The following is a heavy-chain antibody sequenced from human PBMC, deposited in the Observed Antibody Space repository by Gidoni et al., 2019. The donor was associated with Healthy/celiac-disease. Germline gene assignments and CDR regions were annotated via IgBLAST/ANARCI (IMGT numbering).Heavy chain of an antibody. V-gene: IGHV1-69*01. D-gene: IGHD4-17*01. CDR1: GGTFSSYA. CDR3: ARGDYGGNSAYYYYYGMDV. J-gene: IGHJ6*02. CDR2: SIPSFGTA. Sequence: QVQLVQSGAEVKKPGSSVKVSCKASGGTFSSYAISWVRQAPGQGLEWMGGSIPSFGTANYAQKFQGRVTITADESTSTAYMELSSLRSEDTAVYYCARGDYGGNSAYYYYYGMDVWGQGTTVTVSS.